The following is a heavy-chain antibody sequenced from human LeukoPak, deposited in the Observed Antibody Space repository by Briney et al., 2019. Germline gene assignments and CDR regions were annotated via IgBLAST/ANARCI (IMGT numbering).Heavy chain of an antibody. CDR3: ARIGEMATIRGAFDI. D-gene: IGHD5-24*01. J-gene: IGHJ3*02. V-gene: IGHV1-46*01. CDR1: GYTFTSYY. Sequence: ASVKVSCKASGYTFTSYYMHWVRQAPGQGLEWMGIINPSGGSTSYAQKFQGRVAMTRDMSTSTVYMELSSLRSEDTAVYYCARIGEMATIRGAFDIWGQGTMVTVSS. CDR2: INPSGGST.